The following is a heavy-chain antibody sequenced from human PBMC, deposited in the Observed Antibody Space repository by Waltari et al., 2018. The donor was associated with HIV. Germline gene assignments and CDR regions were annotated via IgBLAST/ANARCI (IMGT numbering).Heavy chain of an antibody. CDR2: ISGSRFTI. J-gene: IGHJ6*02. Sequence: EVQLVESGGGLVQPGWSLRLSCAASGFTFSTSSINWVRQAQGKGLEWVSHISGSRFTIYYADSVKGRFTISRDNAKNSLYLQMNSLRAEDTAVYYCARDRGVVTPNYGMDVWGQGTTVTVSS. D-gene: IGHD2-21*02. V-gene: IGHV3-48*01. CDR1: GFTFSTSS. CDR3: ARDRGVVTPNYGMDV.